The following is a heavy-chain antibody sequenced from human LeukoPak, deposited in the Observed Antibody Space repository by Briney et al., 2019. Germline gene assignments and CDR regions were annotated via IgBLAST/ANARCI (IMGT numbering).Heavy chain of an antibody. CDR2: IYHSGST. Sequence: SGTLSLTCAVSGGSISSSNWWNWVRQPPGKGLEWIGEIYHSGSTNYNPSLKSRVTISLDKSKNQFSLRLTSVTAADTAVYYCAKAAVAVDYWGQGTLVTVSS. CDR3: AKAAVAVDY. D-gene: IGHD6-19*01. V-gene: IGHV4-4*02. CDR1: GGSISSSNW. J-gene: IGHJ4*02.